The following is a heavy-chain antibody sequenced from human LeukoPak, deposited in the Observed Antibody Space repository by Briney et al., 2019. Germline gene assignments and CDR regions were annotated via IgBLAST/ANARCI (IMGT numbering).Heavy chain of an antibody. CDR3: ARWGYYDSSGSPLGDAFDI. D-gene: IGHD3-22*01. V-gene: IGHV4-59*13. CDR2: IYYSGST. J-gene: IGHJ3*02. Sequence: SETLSLTCTVSGGSISSYYWSWIRHPPGKGMEWIGYIYYSGSTSYNPSLKSRVTISVDTSKNLFSLKLSSVTAADTAVYYCARWGYYDSSGSPLGDAFDIWGQGTMVTVSS. CDR1: GGSISSYY.